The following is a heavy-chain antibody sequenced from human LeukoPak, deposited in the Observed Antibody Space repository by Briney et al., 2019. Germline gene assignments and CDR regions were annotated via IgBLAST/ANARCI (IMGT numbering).Heavy chain of an antibody. Sequence: SETLSLTCAVYGGSFSGYYWSWIRQPPGKGLEWIGEINHSGSTNYNPSLKSRVTISVDTSKNQFSLKLSSVTAADTAVCYCARDQDAFDIWGKGQWSPSLQ. CDR2: INHSGST. CDR3: ARDQDAFDI. CDR1: GGSFSGYY. J-gene: IGHJ3*02. V-gene: IGHV4-34*01.